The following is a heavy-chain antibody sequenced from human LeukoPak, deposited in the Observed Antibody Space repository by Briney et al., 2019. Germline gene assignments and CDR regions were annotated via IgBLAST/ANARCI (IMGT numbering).Heavy chain of an antibody. V-gene: IGHV3-74*01. D-gene: IGHD3-10*01. Sequence: GGSLRLSCAASGFTFSSYWMHWVRQAPGKGLVWVSRINRDGSTTNYADSVKGRFTMSRDNAKNTLYLQINSLRGEDTAVYYCARDGLYGSGSYYNVDLDYWGQGTLVTVSS. CDR1: GFTFSSYW. CDR2: INRDGSTT. CDR3: ARDGLYGSGSYYNVDLDY. J-gene: IGHJ4*02.